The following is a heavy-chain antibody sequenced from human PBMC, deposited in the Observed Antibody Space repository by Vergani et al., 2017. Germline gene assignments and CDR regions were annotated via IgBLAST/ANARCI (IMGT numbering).Heavy chain of an antibody. J-gene: IGHJ1*01. CDR1: GFTFSSYV. CDR3: ATKSCGTPGCQIGYFRE. D-gene: IGHD1-1*01. Sequence: EVQLLESGGGLVQPGGSLSLSCAASGFTFSSYVMSWVRQVPGKGLEWVSGISGIGGNTYYANSVKGRLTISRDNTKSTLYLQMNSLRTEDTAVYYCATKSCGTPGCQIGYFREWGQGTLVTVSS. V-gene: IGHV3-23*01. CDR2: ISGIGGNT.